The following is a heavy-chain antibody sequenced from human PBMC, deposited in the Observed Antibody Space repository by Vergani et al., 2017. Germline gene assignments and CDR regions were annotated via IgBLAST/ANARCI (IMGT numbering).Heavy chain of an antibody. J-gene: IGHJ4*02. Sequence: QLQLQESGPGLVKPSETLSLTCTVSGGSISSSSYYWGWIRQPPGKGLEWIGNIYYSGNTYYNPSLESRVTISVDTSKNQFSLKLSSVTAADTAVYYCARDPKGATHDYWGQGTLVTVSS. CDR1: GGSISSSSYY. CDR3: ARDPKGATHDY. CDR2: IYYSGNT. D-gene: IGHD1-26*01. V-gene: IGHV4-39*07.